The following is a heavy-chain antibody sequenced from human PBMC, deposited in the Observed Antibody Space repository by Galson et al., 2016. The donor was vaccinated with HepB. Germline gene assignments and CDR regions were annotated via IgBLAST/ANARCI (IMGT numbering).Heavy chain of an antibody. V-gene: IGHV3-11*06. CDR1: GFTSNNYY. J-gene: IGHJ4*02. CDR3: ARDRTSRAALEL. D-gene: IGHD1/OR15-1a*01. Sequence: SLRLSCAASGFTSNNYYMGWIRQAPGKGLEWVSYISHRSSVTNYADSVRGRSTISRDNARNSLYLQMNTLRTEDTAVYYCARDRTSRAALELWGQGVLVTVSS. CDR2: ISHRSSVT.